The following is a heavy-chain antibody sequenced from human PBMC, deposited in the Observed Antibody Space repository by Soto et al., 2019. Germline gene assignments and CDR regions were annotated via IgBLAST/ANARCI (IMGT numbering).Heavy chain of an antibody. V-gene: IGHV3-23*01. CDR2: ISGSGGST. CDR3: AKVFSNRDYIWGSYVF. CDR1: GFTFSSYA. J-gene: IGHJ4*02. Sequence: GGSLRLSCAASGFTFSSYAMSWVRQAPGKGLEWVSAISGSGGSTYYADSVKGRFTISRDNSKNTLYLQMNSLRAEDTAVYYCAKVFSNRDYIWGSYVFWGQGTLVTVSS. D-gene: IGHD3-16*01.